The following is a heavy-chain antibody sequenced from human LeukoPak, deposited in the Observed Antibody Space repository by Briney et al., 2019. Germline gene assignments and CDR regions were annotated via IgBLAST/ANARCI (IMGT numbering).Heavy chain of an antibody. CDR3: ASMSYGLVD. Sequence: SETLSLTCTVSGGSISSYYWSWIRQPPGKGLEWIGYIHYSGSTNFNPSLKSRVTISIDTSKNQFSLKLSSVTAADTAVYYCASMSYGLVDWGQGTLVTVSS. D-gene: IGHD3/OR15-3a*01. J-gene: IGHJ4*02. V-gene: IGHV4-59*01. CDR2: IHYSGST. CDR1: GGSISSYY.